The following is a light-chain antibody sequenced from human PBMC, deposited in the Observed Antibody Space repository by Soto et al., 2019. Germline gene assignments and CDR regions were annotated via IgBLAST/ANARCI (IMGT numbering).Light chain of an antibody. J-gene: IGKJ4*01. Sequence: EIVLTQSPAILSVSPWERATLSCRASQSISRSLAWYQQKPGQAPRLLIYGAFNRATGIPDRFSGSGSGTDFTLTISRLEPEDFAVYYCQHYGSPLTFGGGTKVDIK. CDR1: QSISRS. CDR3: QHYGSPLT. V-gene: IGKV3-20*01. CDR2: GAF.